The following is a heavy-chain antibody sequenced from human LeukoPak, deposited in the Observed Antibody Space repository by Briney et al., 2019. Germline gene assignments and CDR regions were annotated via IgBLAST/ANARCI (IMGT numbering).Heavy chain of an antibody. CDR1: AFTFTSYW. V-gene: IGHV3-7*04. CDR3: ARDRPGGYLDY. J-gene: IGHJ4*02. D-gene: IGHD3-16*01. Sequence: GGSLRLSCAASAFTFTSYWRGWVRQAPGKGREWLANIKQDGSEKYYADSVKGRFTISRDNAKKSVYLQMNSLRAEDTAVYFCARDRPGGYLDYWGQGTLVTVSS. CDR2: IKQDGSEK.